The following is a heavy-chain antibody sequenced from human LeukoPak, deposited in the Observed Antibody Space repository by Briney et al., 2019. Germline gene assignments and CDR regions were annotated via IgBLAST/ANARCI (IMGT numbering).Heavy chain of an antibody. CDR1: GYTFTSYY. Sequence: ASVKVSCKASGYTFTSYYMHWVRQAPGQGLEWMGIINPSGGSTSYAQKFQGRVTMTRDTSTSTVYMELSSLRSEDTAVYYCARSGLTLRLGTHSKPGGMDVWGQGTTVTVSS. CDR2: INPSGGST. V-gene: IGHV1-46*01. D-gene: IGHD3-16*01. J-gene: IGHJ6*02. CDR3: ARSGLTLRLGTHSKPGGMDV.